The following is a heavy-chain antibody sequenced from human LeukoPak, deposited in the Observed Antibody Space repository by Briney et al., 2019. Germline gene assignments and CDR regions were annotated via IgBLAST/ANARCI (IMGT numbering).Heavy chain of an antibody. D-gene: IGHD5-24*01. CDR3: AKGLERWLQYLDY. Sequence: GGSLRLSCAASGFIFSSYAVIAVRQAPGKGLEWVSIISGSGGSTYYADSVKGRFTISRDNSKSTLYLHMNSLRAEDTAVYYCAKGLERWLQYLDYGGQGTLVTVSS. J-gene: IGHJ4*02. CDR1: GFIFSSYA. V-gene: IGHV3-23*01. CDR2: ISGSGGST.